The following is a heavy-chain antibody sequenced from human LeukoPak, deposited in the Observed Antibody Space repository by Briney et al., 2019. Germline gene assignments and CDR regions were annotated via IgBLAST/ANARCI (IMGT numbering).Heavy chain of an antibody. CDR1: GGSFSGYY. CDR2: INHSGST. V-gene: IGHV4-34*01. D-gene: IGHD3-3*01. CDR3: ARGLTIFGEGAFDI. J-gene: IGHJ3*02. Sequence: PSETLSLTCAVYGGSFSGYYWSWIRQPPGEGLEWIGEINHSGSTNYNPSLKSRVTISVDTSKNQFSLKLSSVTAADTAVYYCARGLTIFGEGAFDIWGQGTMVTVSA.